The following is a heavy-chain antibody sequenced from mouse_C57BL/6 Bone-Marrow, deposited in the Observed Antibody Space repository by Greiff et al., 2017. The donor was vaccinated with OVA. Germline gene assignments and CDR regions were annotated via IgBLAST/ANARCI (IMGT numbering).Heavy chain of an antibody. J-gene: IGHJ2*01. V-gene: IGHV5-4*01. CDR3: ARDGGGRRRRNYLDY. CDR2: ISDGGSYT. Sequence: EVMLVESGGGLVKPGGSLKLSCAASGFTFSSYAMSWVRQTPEKRLEWVATISDGGSYTYYPDNVKGRFTISRDTAKNNLYLQMSHLKSEDTAMYDCARDGGGRRRRNYLDYWGQGTTLTVSS. D-gene: IGHD2-12*01. CDR1: GFTFSSYA.